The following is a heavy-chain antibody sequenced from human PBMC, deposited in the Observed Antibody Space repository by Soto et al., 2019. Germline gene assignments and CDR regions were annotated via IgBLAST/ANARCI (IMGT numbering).Heavy chain of an antibody. V-gene: IGHV1-69*13. CDR1: GGTFSSYA. CDR2: IIPIFGTA. D-gene: IGHD3-10*01. Sequence: SVKVSCKASGGTFSSYAISWVRQAPGQGLEWMGGIIPIFGTANYAQKFQGRVTITADESTSTAYMELSSLRSEDTAVYYCARDSRPPDYYGSGSYRYYGMDVWGQGTTVTVS. J-gene: IGHJ6*02. CDR3: ARDSRPPDYYGSGSYRYYGMDV.